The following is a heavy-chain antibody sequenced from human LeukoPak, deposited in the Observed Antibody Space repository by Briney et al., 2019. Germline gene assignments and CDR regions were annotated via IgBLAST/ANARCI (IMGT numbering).Heavy chain of an antibody. Sequence: SETLSLTCGVSGGSVINTNWWTWVRQPPGKGLEWIGEVHLDGRTNYNPSLESRLTMSVDVSENQVSLKLTSVTAADTAVYYCVREGGFYRPLDYSGQGTLVTVSS. CDR3: VREGGFYRPLDY. CDR2: VHLDGRT. CDR1: GGSVINTNW. V-gene: IGHV4-4*02. D-gene: IGHD3-3*01. J-gene: IGHJ4*02.